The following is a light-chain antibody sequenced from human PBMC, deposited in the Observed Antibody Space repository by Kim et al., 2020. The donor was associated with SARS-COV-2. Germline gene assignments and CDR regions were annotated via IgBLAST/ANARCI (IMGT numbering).Light chain of an antibody. CDR1: SGDMGTYNY. Sequence: GQSITSPCTGTSGDMGTYNYVSWYQQYPGKAPKLRIYDVSVRPSGVSNRFSGSKSGNTASLTISGLQAEDEADYYCNSYTMSSTPLFGGGTQLTVL. CDR3: NSYTMSSTPL. V-gene: IGLV2-14*03. CDR2: DVS. J-gene: IGLJ2*01.